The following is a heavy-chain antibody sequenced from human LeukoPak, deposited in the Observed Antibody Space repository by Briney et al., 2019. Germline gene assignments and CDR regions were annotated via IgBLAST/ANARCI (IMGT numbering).Heavy chain of an antibody. J-gene: IGHJ2*01. CDR3: ARVKSSGSPSSYWYFDL. CDR2: IYYSGST. Sequence: PSETLSLTCTVSGGSISSYYWSWIRQPPGKGLEWIGYIYYSGSTNYNPSLKSRVTMSVDTSKNQFSLKLSSVTAADTAVYYCARVKSSGSPSSYWYFDLWGRGTLVTVSS. CDR1: GGSISSYY. V-gene: IGHV4-59*12. D-gene: IGHD1-26*01.